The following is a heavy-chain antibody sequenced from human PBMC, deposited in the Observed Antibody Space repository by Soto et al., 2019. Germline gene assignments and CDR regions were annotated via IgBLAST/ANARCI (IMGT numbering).Heavy chain of an antibody. Sequence: HPGGSLRLSCAASGFSFSSYGMHWVRQAPGKGLEWLALIWYDGSKELYADAVKGRFTISRDNSKNTACLQMNSLRSEDTAVYYCARVGTGEFDYWGQGTLVTVSS. CDR3: ARVGTGEFDY. CDR2: IWYDGSKE. J-gene: IGHJ4*02. D-gene: IGHD7-27*01. CDR1: GFSFSSYG. V-gene: IGHV3-30*02.